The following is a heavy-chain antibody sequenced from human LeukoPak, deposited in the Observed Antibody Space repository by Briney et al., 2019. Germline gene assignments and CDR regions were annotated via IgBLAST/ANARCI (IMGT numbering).Heavy chain of an antibody. CDR3: ARERWCSSSRGWRFDP. V-gene: IGHV4-34*01. CDR1: GGSFSGYY. CDR2: INHSGST. Sequence: SETLSLTCAVYGGSFSGYYWSWIRQPPGKGLEWIGEINHSGSTNYNPSLKSRVTISVDTSKNQFSLKLSSVTAADTAVYYCARERWCSSSRGWRFDPWGQGTLVTVSS. J-gene: IGHJ5*02. D-gene: IGHD6-13*01.